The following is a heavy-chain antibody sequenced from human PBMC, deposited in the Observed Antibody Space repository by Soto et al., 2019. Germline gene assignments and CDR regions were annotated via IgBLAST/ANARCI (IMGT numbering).Heavy chain of an antibody. V-gene: IGHV1-2*04. CDR2: INPNSGGT. D-gene: IGHD2-2*01. CDR3: ARGEVVVVPAAMRGYYYGMDV. J-gene: IGHJ6*02. Sequence: ASVNVSCKASGYTFTGYYMHWVRQAPGQGLEWMGWINPNSGGTNYAQKFQGWVTMTRDTSISTAYMELSRLRSDDTAVYYCARGEVVVVPAAMRGYYYGMDVWGQGTTVTVSS. CDR1: GYTFTGYY.